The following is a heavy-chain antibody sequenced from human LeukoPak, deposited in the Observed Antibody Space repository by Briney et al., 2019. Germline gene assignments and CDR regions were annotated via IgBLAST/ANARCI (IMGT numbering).Heavy chain of an antibody. V-gene: IGHV3-23*01. CDR3: AKDFYGSATYYFDY. CDR2: ISGSGGST. J-gene: IGHJ4*02. CDR1: GFTFSSYA. D-gene: IGHD3-10*01. Sequence: GGSLRLSCAASGFTFSSYAMSWVRQAPGKGLEGASAISGSGGSTYYADSVKGRFTISRDNSKNTLYLQMNSLRAEDTAVYYCAKDFYGSATYYFDYWGQGTLVTVSS.